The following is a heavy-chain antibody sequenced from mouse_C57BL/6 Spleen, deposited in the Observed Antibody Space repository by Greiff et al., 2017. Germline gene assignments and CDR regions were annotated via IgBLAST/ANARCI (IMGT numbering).Heavy chain of an antibody. CDR3: ARDTDGYSYFDY. V-gene: IGHV3-6*01. CDR2: ISYDGSN. CDR1: GYSITSGYY. D-gene: IGHD2-3*01. Sequence: EVQLVESGPGLVKPSQSLSLTCSVTGYSITSGYYWNWIRQFPGNKLEWMGYISYDGSNNYNPSLKNRIAITRDTSKNQFFLKLNSVTTEDTATCYCARDTDGYSYFDYWGQGTTLTVSS. J-gene: IGHJ2*01.